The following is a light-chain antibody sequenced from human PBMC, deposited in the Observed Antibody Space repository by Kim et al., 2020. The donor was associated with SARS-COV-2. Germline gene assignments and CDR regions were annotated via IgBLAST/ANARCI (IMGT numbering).Light chain of an antibody. CDR3: QQVNSYPYT. V-gene: IGKV1-9*01. CDR1: QGIKRD. J-gene: IGKJ2*01. Sequence: SASVRDRVTSTCRASQGIKRDLAWYQQKPGKAPNLLIYTASTLQSAVPSRFSGSGSGTDFSLTISSLQPENFATYYCQQVNSYPYTFGQGTKLEI. CDR2: TAS.